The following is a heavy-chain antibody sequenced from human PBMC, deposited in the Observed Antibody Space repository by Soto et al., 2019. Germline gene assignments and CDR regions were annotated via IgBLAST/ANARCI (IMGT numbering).Heavy chain of an antibody. V-gene: IGHV3-33*01. D-gene: IGHD3-9*01. Sequence: QVQLVESGGGVVQPGRSLRLSCAASGFTFSSYGMHWVRQAPGKGLEWVAVIWYDGSNKYYADSVKGRFTISRDNSKNTLYLQMNSLRAEDTAVYYCAREKLELPLYDILTGYYSRALDYWGQGTLVTVSS. CDR3: AREKLELPLYDILTGYYSRALDY. CDR2: IWYDGSNK. CDR1: GFTFSSYG. J-gene: IGHJ4*02.